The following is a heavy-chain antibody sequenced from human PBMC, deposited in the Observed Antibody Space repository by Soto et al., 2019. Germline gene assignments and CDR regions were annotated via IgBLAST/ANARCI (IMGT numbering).Heavy chain of an antibody. D-gene: IGHD3-10*01. CDR1: GGTFSSYA. J-gene: IGHJ6*02. V-gene: IGHV1-69*13. CDR3: ATRPITMVRGYYYYYYGMDV. Sequence: GASVKVSCKASGGTFSSYAISWVRQAPGQGLEWMGGIIPIFGTANYAQKFQGRVTITADESTSTAYMELSSLRSEDTAVYYCATRPITMVRGYYYYYYGMDVWGQGTTVTVSS. CDR2: IIPIFGTA.